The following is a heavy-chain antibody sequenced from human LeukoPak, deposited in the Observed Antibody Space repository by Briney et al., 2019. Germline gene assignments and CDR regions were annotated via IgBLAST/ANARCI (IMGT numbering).Heavy chain of an antibody. Sequence: AGGSLRLSCAASGFTFSSYAMSWVRQPPGKGLEWIGEINHSGSTNYNPSLKSRVTISVDTSKNQFSLKLSSVTAADTAVYYCARGYYVWGSYRSYYFDYWGQGTLVTVSS. CDR2: INHSGST. D-gene: IGHD3-16*02. CDR3: ARGYYVWGSYRSYYFDY. J-gene: IGHJ4*02. V-gene: IGHV4-34*01. CDR1: GFTFSSYA.